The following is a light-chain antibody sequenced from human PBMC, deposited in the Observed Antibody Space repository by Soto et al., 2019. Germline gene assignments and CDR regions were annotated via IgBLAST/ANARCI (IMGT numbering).Light chain of an antibody. V-gene: IGKV3-11*01. Sequence: EIVLTQSLGTLSLSPGERATLSCRASQSVSSYLAWYQQKPGQTPRLLIYDASNRATGIPARFSGSGSGTDFTLTISTLEPEDFAVYYCQQRSNWWTFGQGTKVDIK. CDR1: QSVSSY. CDR2: DAS. CDR3: QQRSNWWT. J-gene: IGKJ1*01.